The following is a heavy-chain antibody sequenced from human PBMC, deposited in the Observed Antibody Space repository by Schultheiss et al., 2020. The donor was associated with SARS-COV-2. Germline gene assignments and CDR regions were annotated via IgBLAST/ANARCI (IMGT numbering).Heavy chain of an antibody. CDR3: ARDHYVESEYFDL. V-gene: IGHV3-23*01. Sequence: GGSLRLSCAASGFTFSSYAMSWVRQAPGKGLEWVSAISGSGGSTYYADSVKGRFTISRDNSKNTLYLQMNSLRTEDTAVYYFARDHYVESEYFDLWGRGTLVTVSS. D-gene: IGHD4-17*01. CDR2: ISGSGGST. CDR1: GFTFSSYA. J-gene: IGHJ2*01.